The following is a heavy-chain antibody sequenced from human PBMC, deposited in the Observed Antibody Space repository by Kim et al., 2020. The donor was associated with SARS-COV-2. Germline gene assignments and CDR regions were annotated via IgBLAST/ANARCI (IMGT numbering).Heavy chain of an antibody. D-gene: IGHD3-10*01. CDR3: ARVTRLTNAITMVRGVYIDAFDI. CDR1: GGSVSSGSYY. Sequence: SETLSLTCTVSGGSVSSGSYYWSWIRQPPGKGLEWIGYIYYSGSTNYNPSLKSRVTISVDTSKNQFSLKLSSVTASDTAVYYCARVTRLTNAITMVRGVYIDAFDIWGQGTMVTVSS. J-gene: IGHJ3*02. CDR2: IYYSGST. V-gene: IGHV4-61*01.